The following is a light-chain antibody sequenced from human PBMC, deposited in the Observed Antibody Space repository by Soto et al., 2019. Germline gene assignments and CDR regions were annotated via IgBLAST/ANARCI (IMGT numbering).Light chain of an antibody. J-gene: IGKJ1*01. CDR3: QQYYSTPRT. V-gene: IGKV4-1*01. CDR2: WAS. CDR1: QSVLYSSNNKNY. Sequence: DIVMTQSPDSLAVSLGERATINCKSSQSVLYSSNNKNYVAWYQQKPGQPPKLLIYWASTRESGVPDRFSGSGSGTDFTLTLSRLQAEDVAVYYCQQYYSTPRTFGQGTKVEIK.